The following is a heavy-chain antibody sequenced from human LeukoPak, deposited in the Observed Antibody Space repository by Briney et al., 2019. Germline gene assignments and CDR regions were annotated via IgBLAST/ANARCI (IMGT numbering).Heavy chain of an antibody. CDR2: ISAYNGNT. V-gene: IGHV1-18*01. CDR1: GYTFTSYG. J-gene: IGHJ4*02. D-gene: IGHD3-10*01. Sequence: ASVKVSCKASGYTFTSYGISWVRQAPGQGLEWMGWISAYNGNTNYAQKLQGRVTMTTDTSTSTAYMELRSLRSDDTAVYYCARDGGTLLLLSYPGKYWGQGTLVTVSS. CDR3: ARDGGTLLLLSYPGKY.